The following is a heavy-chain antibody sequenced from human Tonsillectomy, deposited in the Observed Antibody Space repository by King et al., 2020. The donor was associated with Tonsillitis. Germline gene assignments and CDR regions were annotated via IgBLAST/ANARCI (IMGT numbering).Heavy chain of an antibody. CDR2: ILHSGST. CDR1: GDSINTDNYL. J-gene: IGHJ5*02. CDR3: ARHPIWWSDRRLVWFDP. Sequence: QLQESGPGLVKPSETLSLSCTVSGDSINTDNYLWGWIRQPPGQGLEWIGSILHSGSTYYNPSLKSRVTLSVDTSKNRFSLRVRSVTAADTAVYYCARHPIWWSDRRLVWFDPWGQGTLVTVSS. D-gene: IGHD2-8*02. V-gene: IGHV4-39*07.